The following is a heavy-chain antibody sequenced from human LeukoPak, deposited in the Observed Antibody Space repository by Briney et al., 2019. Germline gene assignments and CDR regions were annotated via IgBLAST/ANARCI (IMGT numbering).Heavy chain of an antibody. D-gene: IGHD6-13*01. CDR2: ISSNGGRT. V-gene: IGHV3-64*01. Sequence: GGSLRLSCAASGFTFSTYAMSWVRQAPGKGLEYVSAISSNGGRTYYANSVKGRFTISRDNSKNTLYLQMGSLRDEDMAVYYCARAPESSSRYYFDYWGQGTLVTVSS. CDR1: GFTFSTYA. J-gene: IGHJ4*02. CDR3: ARAPESSSRYYFDY.